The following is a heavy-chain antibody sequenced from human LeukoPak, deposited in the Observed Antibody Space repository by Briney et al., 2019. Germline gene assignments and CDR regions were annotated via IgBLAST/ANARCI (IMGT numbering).Heavy chain of an antibody. Sequence: GRSLRLSCAASGFTFSSYGMHWVRQAPGKGLEWVAVIWYDGSNKYYADSVKGRFTISRDNSKNTLYLQMNSLRAEDTAVYYCAREVTYGSSWSHFDYWGQGTLVTVSS. J-gene: IGHJ4*02. CDR1: GFTFSSYG. D-gene: IGHD6-13*01. CDR3: AREVTYGSSWSHFDY. V-gene: IGHV3-33*01. CDR2: IWYDGSNK.